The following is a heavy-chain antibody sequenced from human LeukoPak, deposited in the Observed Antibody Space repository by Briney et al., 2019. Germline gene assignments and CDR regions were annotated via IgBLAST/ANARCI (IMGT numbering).Heavy chain of an antibody. Sequence: GGSLRLSCAASGFTFSSYAMSWARQAPGKGPQWVSAISGSGGITYYADSVKGRFAISRDNSRNTLYLQMNSLRAEDTAVYYCAKGGYCSGGTCYPMDVWGQGTTVTVSS. D-gene: IGHD2-15*01. J-gene: IGHJ6*02. CDR1: GFTFSSYA. V-gene: IGHV3-23*01. CDR3: AKGGYCSGGTCYPMDV. CDR2: ISGSGGIT.